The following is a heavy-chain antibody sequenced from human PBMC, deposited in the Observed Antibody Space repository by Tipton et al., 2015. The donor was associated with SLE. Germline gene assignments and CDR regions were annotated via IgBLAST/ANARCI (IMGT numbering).Heavy chain of an antibody. J-gene: IGHJ4*02. CDR1: GFTFSSYS. Sequence: SLRLSCAASGFTFSSYSMNWVRQAPGKGLEWVSYISSSSSTIYYADSVKGRFTISRDNAKNSLYLQMNSLRAEDTAVYYCATVWFGELFPFDYWGQGTLVTVSS. D-gene: IGHD3-10*01. CDR2: ISSSSSTI. CDR3: ATVWFGELFPFDY. V-gene: IGHV3-48*04.